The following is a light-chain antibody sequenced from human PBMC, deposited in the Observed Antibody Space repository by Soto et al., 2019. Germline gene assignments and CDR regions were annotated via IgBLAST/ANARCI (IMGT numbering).Light chain of an antibody. Sequence: VVMTQSPATLSVSPGERAVLSCRASQSLGSNLAWYHHKPGQAPRLLLYETSIRATGIPARFSGDGSGTEFTLTINSLQSEDFAVYYCQQYNNWPRTFGQGTKVDI. J-gene: IGKJ1*01. CDR1: QSLGSN. CDR3: QQYNNWPRT. V-gene: IGKV3-15*01. CDR2: ETS.